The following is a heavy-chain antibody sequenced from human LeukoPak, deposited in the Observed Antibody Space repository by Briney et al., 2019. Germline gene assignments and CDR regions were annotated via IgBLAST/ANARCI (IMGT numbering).Heavy chain of an antibody. J-gene: IGHJ6*02. CDR1: GFTFSSYG. Sequence: PGRSLRLSCAASGFTFSSYGMHWVRQAPGKGLEWVAVISYDGSNKYYADSVKGRFTISRDNSKNTLYLQMNSLRAEDTAVYYCAKDSQYSSSWCGGNYYYYGMDVWGQGTTVTVSS. D-gene: IGHD6-13*01. CDR3: AKDSQYSSSWCGGNYYYYGMDV. CDR2: ISYDGSNK. V-gene: IGHV3-30*18.